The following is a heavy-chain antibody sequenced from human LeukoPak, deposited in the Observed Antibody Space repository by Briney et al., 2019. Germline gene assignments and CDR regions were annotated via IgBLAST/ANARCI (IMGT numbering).Heavy chain of an antibody. CDR3: ARGITMVRGAFNWFDP. CDR2: IYYSGST. J-gene: IGHJ5*02. D-gene: IGHD3-10*01. Sequence: KPSETLSLTCTVSGGSISSSSYYWGWIRQPPGKGLQWIGSIYYSGSTYYNPSLKRRVTISVDTSKNQFSLKLSSVTAADTAVYYCARGITMVRGAFNWFDPWGQGTLVTVSS. V-gene: IGHV4-39*01. CDR1: GGSISSSSYY.